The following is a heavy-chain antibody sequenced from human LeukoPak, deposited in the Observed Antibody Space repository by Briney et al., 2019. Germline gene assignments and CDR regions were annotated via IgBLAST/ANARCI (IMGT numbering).Heavy chain of an antibody. D-gene: IGHD3-3*01. Sequence: PGRSLRLSCAASGFTFSSYAMHWVRQAPGKGLEWVAVISYDGGNKYYADSVKGRFTISRDNSKNTLYLQMNSLRAEDTAVYYCARIAWSGYDFDYWGQGTLVTVSS. J-gene: IGHJ4*02. CDR2: ISYDGGNK. V-gene: IGHV3-30-3*01. CDR1: GFTFSSYA. CDR3: ARIAWSGYDFDY.